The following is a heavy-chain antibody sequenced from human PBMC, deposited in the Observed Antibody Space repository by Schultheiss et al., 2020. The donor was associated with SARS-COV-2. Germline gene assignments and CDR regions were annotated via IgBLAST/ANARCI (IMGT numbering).Heavy chain of an antibody. CDR3: ARYYYDSSGLNWFDP. Sequence: SETLSLTCTVSGGSISSYYWSWIRQPAGKGLEWIGRIYTSGSTNYNPSLKSRVTISVDTSKNQFSLKLSSVTAADTAVYYCARYYYDSSGLNWFDPWGQGTLVTVSS. D-gene: IGHD3-22*01. V-gene: IGHV4-4*07. CDR1: GGSISSYY. CDR2: IYTSGST. J-gene: IGHJ5*02.